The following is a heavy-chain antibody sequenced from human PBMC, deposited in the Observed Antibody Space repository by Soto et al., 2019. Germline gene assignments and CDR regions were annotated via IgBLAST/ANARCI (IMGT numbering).Heavy chain of an antibody. D-gene: IGHD6-19*01. CDR2: ISYDGSNK. V-gene: IGHV3-30*04. CDR3: AKERTITAVTGIAFDY. CDR1: GFIFSRYA. J-gene: IGHJ4*02. Sequence: PGGSLSLSCAASGFIFSRYAMHWFRQAPCKWLEWVAVISYDGSNKYYADSAKGRFTISRDNSNNTLYLQMNSLRPEDTAAYYCAKERTITAVTGIAFDYWGRGTLVTVSS.